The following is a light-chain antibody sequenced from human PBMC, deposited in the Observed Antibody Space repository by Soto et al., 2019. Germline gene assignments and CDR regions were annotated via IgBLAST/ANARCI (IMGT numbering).Light chain of an antibody. V-gene: IGKV3D-15*01. CDR1: QSVSSN. J-gene: IGKJ4*01. CDR2: GAS. CDR3: QQYNNWLPLT. Sequence: EIVMTQYPATLSVSPGERATLSCRASQSVSSNLAWYQQKPGQAPRLLIYGASIRATGIPARFSGSGSGTEFTLTISSLQSEDFAVYYCQQYNNWLPLTFGGGTKVEIK.